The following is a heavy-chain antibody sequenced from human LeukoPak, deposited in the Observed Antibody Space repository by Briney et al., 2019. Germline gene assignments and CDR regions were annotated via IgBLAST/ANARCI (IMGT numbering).Heavy chain of an antibody. D-gene: IGHD3-10*01. J-gene: IGHJ4*02. CDR1: GGSISSSSYY. CDR2: IYYSGST. Sequence: PSETLSLTCTVSGGSISSSSYYWGWIRQPPGKALEWIGSIYYSGSTYYNPSLKSRVTISVDTSKNQFSLKLSSVTAADTAVYLCVGYYSGSGSYHNYPNFDYWGQGTLVTVSS. V-gene: IGHV4-39*01. CDR3: VGYYSGSGSYHNYPNFDY.